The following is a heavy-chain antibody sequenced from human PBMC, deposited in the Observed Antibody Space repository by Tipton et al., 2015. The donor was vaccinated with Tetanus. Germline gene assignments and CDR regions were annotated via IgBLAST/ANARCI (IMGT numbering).Heavy chain of an antibody. CDR3: ARRVDPLYVPFGS. J-gene: IGHJ4*02. CDR1: GGSISSNVYY. Sequence: TLSLTCTVSGGSISSNVYYWAWIRQPPGKGPQWIGNIFYSGSINYNPSLKSRLTISADTSKNQFTLGQTSVTAADAAVYYCARRVDPLYVPFGSWGQGALVAVSS. D-gene: IGHD2-8*01. V-gene: IGHV4-39*01. CDR2: IFYSGSI.